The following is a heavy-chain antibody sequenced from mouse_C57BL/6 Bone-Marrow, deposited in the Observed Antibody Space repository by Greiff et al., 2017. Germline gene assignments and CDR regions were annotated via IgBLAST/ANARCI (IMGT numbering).Heavy chain of an antibody. V-gene: IGHV1-82*01. Sequence: QVQLKQSGPELVKPGASVKISCKASGYAFSSSWMNWVKQRPGKGLEWIGRIYPGDGDTNYNGKFKGKATLTADKSSSTAYMQLSSLTSEDSAVYFCARRLFYYGYVRFAYWGQGTLVTVSA. CDR1: GYAFSSSW. CDR2: IYPGDGDT. CDR3: ARRLFYYGYVRFAY. D-gene: IGHD2-2*01. J-gene: IGHJ3*01.